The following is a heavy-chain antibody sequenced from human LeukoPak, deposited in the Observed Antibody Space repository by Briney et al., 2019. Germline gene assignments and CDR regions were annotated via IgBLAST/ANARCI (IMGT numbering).Heavy chain of an antibody. Sequence: PSETLSLTCAVYGGSFSGYYWSWIRQPPGKGLEWIGEINHSGSTNYNPSLKSRVTISVDTSKNQFSLKLSSVPGADTAVYYCARGPERELFSPFDYWGQGTLVTVSS. CDR2: INHSGST. J-gene: IGHJ4*02. V-gene: IGHV4-34*01. D-gene: IGHD3-10*01. CDR3: ARGPERELFSPFDY. CDR1: GGSFSGYY.